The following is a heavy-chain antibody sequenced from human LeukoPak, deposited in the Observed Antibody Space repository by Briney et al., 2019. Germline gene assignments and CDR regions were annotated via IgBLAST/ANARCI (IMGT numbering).Heavy chain of an antibody. J-gene: IGHJ4*02. CDR2: TDTYNGNT. V-gene: IGHV1-18*01. Sequence: ASVKVSCKTSGYTFTTYGISWVRQAPGQGLEWMGWTDTYNGNTNYAQRLQGRVTMTTDTSTSTAYMELRSLRSDDTAMCYCAREYCSGGSCFLPDYWGQGTLVIVSS. CDR1: GYTFTTYG. CDR3: AREYCSGGSCFLPDY. D-gene: IGHD2-15*01.